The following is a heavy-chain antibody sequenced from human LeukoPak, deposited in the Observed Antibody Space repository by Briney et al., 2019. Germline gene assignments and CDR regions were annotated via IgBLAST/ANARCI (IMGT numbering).Heavy chain of an antibody. D-gene: IGHD2-2*01. CDR3: ARANLLYCSSTTCLFDY. V-gene: IGHV1-2*02. CDR1: GYTFTDYY. CDR2: INPNSGDT. J-gene: IGHJ4*02. Sequence: ASVKVSCKASGYTFTDYYLHWVRQAPGQGFEWMGWINPNSGDTNYAQKFQGRVTMTRDTSISTAHMEMSRLRSDDTAVYYCARANLLYCSSTTCLFDYWGQGTLVTVSS.